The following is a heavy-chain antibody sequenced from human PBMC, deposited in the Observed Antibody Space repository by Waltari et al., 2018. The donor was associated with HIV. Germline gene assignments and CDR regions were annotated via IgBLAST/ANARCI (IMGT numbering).Heavy chain of an antibody. J-gene: IGHJ4*02. Sequence: QVQLVQSGAEVKKPGASVKVSCKASGYTFTSYAMHWVRQAPGQRLEWMGWLNAGNGNTKYSQKFQGRVTITRDTSASTAYMELSSLRSEDTAVYYCARVGPVGYSYRGRLGPDYYFDYWGQGTLVTVSS. CDR2: LNAGNGNT. D-gene: IGHD5-18*01. CDR1: GYTFTSYA. CDR3: ARVGPVGYSYRGRLGPDYYFDY. V-gene: IGHV1-3*01.